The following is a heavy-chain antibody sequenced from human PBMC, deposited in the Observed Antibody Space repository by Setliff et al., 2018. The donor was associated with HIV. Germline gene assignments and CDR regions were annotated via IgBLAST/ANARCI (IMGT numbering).Heavy chain of an antibody. J-gene: IGHJ5*02. CDR2: FSYSGSN. CDR1: GISISTNY. D-gene: IGHD3-10*01. Sequence: SETLSLTCTVSGISISTNYWGWIRQPPGKGLEWSGCFSYSGSNTHSPSLKSRVTTSVDTSKNLFSLQLSSVTAADTAVYYCARQHGSRKYFDPWGQGTLVTVSS. V-gene: IGHV4-59*01. CDR3: ARQHGSRKYFDP.